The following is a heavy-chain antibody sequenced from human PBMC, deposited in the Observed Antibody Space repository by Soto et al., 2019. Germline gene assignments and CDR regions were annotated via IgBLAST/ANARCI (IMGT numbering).Heavy chain of an antibody. J-gene: IGHJ6*03. CDR1: GGSFSGYY. V-gene: IGHV4-34*01. D-gene: IGHD5-12*01. CDR3: ARGYDLYYYYYMDV. Sequence: SETLSLTCAVYGGSFSGYYWSWIRQPPGKGLEWIGEINHSGSTNYNPSLKSRVTISVDTSKNQFSLKLSSVTAADTAEYYCARGYDLYYYYYMDVWGKGTTVTVSS. CDR2: INHSGST.